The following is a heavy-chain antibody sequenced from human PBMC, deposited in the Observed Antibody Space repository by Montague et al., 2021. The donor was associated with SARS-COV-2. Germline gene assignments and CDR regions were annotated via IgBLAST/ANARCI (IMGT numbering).Heavy chain of an antibody. J-gene: IGHJ5*02. Sequence: SETLSLTCTVSGGSISSSSNYWGWIRQPPGKGLEWIGSIYYSGSTYYNSSLKSRVTISVDTSKNQFSLKLNSVTAADTAVYYCARLVWFGEFSSENWFDPWGQGTLVTVSS. CDR1: GGSISSSSNY. V-gene: IGHV4-39*01. D-gene: IGHD3-10*01. CDR3: ARLVWFGEFSSENWFDP. CDR2: IYYSGST.